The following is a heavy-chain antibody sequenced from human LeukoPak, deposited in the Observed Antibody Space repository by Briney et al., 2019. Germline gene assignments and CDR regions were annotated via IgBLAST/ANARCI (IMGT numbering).Heavy chain of an antibody. CDR1: GGTFSSYA. CDR2: IIPILGIA. J-gene: IGHJ4*02. V-gene: IGHV1-69*04. Sequence: RASVKVSCKASGGTFSSYAISWVRQAPGQGLEWMGRIIPILGIANYAQKLQGRVTITADKSTSTAYMELSSLRSEDTAVYYCATSFQGVMSLLVYWGQGTLVTVSS. D-gene: IGHD3-10*01. CDR3: ATSFQGVMSLLVY.